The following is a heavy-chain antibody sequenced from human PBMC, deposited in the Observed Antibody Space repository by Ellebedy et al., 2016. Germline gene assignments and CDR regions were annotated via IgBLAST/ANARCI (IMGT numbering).Heavy chain of an antibody. Sequence: ASVKVSCKASGYTFTSYYMYWVRQAPGQGLEWMGIINPSGGSTSYTQKFQGRVTMTTDTSTSTAYMELRSLRSDDTAVYYCARGAVAGPWGQGTLVTVSS. J-gene: IGHJ5*02. V-gene: IGHV1-46*01. CDR3: ARGAVAGP. D-gene: IGHD6-19*01. CDR1: GYTFTSYY. CDR2: INPSGGST.